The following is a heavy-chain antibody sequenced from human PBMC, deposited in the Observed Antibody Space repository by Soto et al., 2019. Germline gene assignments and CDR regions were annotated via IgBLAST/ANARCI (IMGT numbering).Heavy chain of an antibody. CDR2: INHRGSI. J-gene: IGHJ6*02. CDR1: GGSFSGSC. Sequence: LSENLCRTWAVYGGSFSGSCWGWIRRPPGKGLEWIGEINHRGSINYNVSLTSRVTISVDTSRNQFSLKLSSVTAADAALYYCARVPTRHYYYYDGMDVWGQGTPVT. V-gene: IGHV4-34*01. CDR3: ARVPTRHYYYYDGMDV. D-gene: IGHD2-2*01.